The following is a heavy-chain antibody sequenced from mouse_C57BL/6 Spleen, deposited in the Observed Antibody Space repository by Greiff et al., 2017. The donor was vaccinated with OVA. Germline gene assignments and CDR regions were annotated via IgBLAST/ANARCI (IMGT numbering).Heavy chain of an antibody. J-gene: IGHJ2*01. Sequence: QVQLQQSGAELVRPGASVKLSCKASGYTFTDYYINWVKQRPGQGLEWIARIYPGSGNTYYNEKFKGKATLTAEKSSSTAYMQLSSLTSEDSAVYFCARSRDGFDYWGQGTTLTVSS. V-gene: IGHV1-76*01. CDR3: ARSRDGFDY. CDR1: GYTFTDYY. CDR2: IYPGSGNT. D-gene: IGHD3-3*01.